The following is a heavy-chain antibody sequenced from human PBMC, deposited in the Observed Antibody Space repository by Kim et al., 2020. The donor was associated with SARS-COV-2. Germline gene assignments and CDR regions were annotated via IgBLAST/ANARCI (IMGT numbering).Heavy chain of an antibody. V-gene: IGHV1-8*01. CDR3: ARFGRDEYSSSWGYYYYGMDV. CDR2: MNPNSGNT. CDR1: GYTFTSYD. J-gene: IGHJ6*02. D-gene: IGHD6-6*01. Sequence: ASVKVSCKASGYTFTSYDINWVRQATGQGLEWMGWMNPNSGNTGYAQKFQGRVTMTRNTSISTAYMELSSLRSEDTAVYYCARFGRDEYSSSWGYYYYGMDVWGQGTTVTVSS.